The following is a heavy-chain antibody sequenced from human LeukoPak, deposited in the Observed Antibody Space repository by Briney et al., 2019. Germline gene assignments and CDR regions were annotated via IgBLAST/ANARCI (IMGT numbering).Heavy chain of an antibody. Sequence: GSLRLSCAASGFTFSSYWMHWVRQAPGKGLVWVSRISSDGGGTSSADSVKGRFTISRDNAKNTLYSQMNSLRAEDTAVYYCAREGPEFLELLWHAFDLWGQGTMVTVSS. D-gene: IGHD3-10*01. CDR3: AREGPEFLELLWHAFDL. CDR2: ISSDGGGT. J-gene: IGHJ3*01. V-gene: IGHV3-74*01. CDR1: GFTFSSYW.